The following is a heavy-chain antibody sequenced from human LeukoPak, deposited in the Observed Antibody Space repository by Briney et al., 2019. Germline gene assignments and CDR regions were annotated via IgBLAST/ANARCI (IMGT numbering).Heavy chain of an antibody. Sequence: GGSLRLSCAASGFTFDDYAMHWVRQAPGKGLEWVSLISWDGGSTYYADSVKGRFTISRDNSKNSLYLQMNSLRAEDTALYYCARGFGYGYIVDYWGQGTLVTVSS. J-gene: IGHJ4*02. CDR1: GFTFDDYA. D-gene: IGHD5-18*01. CDR3: ARGFGYGYIVDY. CDR2: ISWDGGST. V-gene: IGHV3-43D*03.